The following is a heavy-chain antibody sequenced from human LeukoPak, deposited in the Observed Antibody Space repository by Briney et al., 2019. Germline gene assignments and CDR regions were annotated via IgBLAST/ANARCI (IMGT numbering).Heavy chain of an antibody. Sequence: ASVKVSCKASGYTFSSYGISWVRQAPGQGLEWMGWITAYNGNTNYAQKLQGRVTMTTDTSTSTAYMELRSLRSEDTAVYYCATGWKYYYGSGSYFDYWGQGTLVTVSS. CDR1: GYTFSSYG. D-gene: IGHD3-10*01. CDR3: ATGWKYYYGSGSYFDY. V-gene: IGHV1-18*01. J-gene: IGHJ4*02. CDR2: ITAYNGNT.